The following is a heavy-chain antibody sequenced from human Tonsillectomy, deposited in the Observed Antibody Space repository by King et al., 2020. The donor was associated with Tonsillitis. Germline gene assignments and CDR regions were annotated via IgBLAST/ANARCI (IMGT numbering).Heavy chain of an antibody. CDR1: GFTVSSNY. J-gene: IGHJ4*02. CDR3: ARAIRGSGSYLFDY. D-gene: IGHD3-10*01. V-gene: IGHV3-66*01. CDR2: IYSGGST. Sequence: VQLVESGGGLVQPGGSLRLSCAASGFTVSSNYMSWVRQAPGKGLEWGSLIYSGGSTFYADSVKGRFTISRDNSNNTLYLQMNSLRADDSAVYYCARAIRGSGSYLFDYWGRGTLVTVSS.